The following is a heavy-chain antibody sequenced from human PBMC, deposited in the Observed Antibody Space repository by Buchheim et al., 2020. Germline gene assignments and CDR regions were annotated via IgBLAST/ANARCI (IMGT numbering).Heavy chain of an antibody. V-gene: IGHV4-34*01. D-gene: IGHD3-16*01. CDR2: INHSGST. CDR3: ARGLGYYDYVWGSNYGMDV. CDR1: GGSFSGYY. J-gene: IGHJ6*02. Sequence: QVQLQQWGAGLLKPSETLSLTCAVYGGSFSGYYWSWIRQPPGKGLEWIGEINHSGSTNYNPSLKSRVTISVDTSKNQFSFKLSSVTAAATAVYYCARGLGYYDYVWGSNYGMDVWGQGTT.